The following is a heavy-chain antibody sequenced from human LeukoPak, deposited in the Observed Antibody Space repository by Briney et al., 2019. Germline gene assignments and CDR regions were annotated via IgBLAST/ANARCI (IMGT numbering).Heavy chain of an antibody. Sequence: TSETLSLTCVVSGASVSGSHWNWIRQLPGKGLEWIGCLSYTGKTDYNPSLSGRVTMSLGTSNNQVSLTLRSVTAADTAVYYCSEGYFEPFAHWGQGILVAVSS. CDR1: GASVSGSH. CDR3: SEGYFEPFAH. D-gene: IGHD3-9*01. V-gene: IGHV4-59*02. CDR2: LSYTGKT. J-gene: IGHJ4*02.